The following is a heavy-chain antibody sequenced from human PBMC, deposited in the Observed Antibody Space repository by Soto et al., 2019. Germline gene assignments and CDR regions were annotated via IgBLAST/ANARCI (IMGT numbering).Heavy chain of an antibody. Sequence: SVKVSCKASGGTFSSYAISWVRQAPGQGLEWMGGIIHIFGTANYAQKFQGRVTITADESTSTAYMELSSLRAEDTAVYYCARATGIAVAGTLADYYYGMDVWGQGTTVTVSS. J-gene: IGHJ6*02. D-gene: IGHD6-19*01. CDR2: IIHIFGTA. V-gene: IGHV1-69*13. CDR3: ARATGIAVAGTLADYYYGMDV. CDR1: GGTFSSYA.